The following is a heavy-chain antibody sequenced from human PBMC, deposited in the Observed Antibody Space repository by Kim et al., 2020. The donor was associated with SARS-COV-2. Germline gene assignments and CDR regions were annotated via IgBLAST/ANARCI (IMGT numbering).Heavy chain of an antibody. D-gene: IGHD4-17*01. CDR1: GFTFSSYG. CDR2: IWYDGSNK. J-gene: IGHJ4*02. Sequence: GGSLRLSCAASGFTFSSYGMHWVRQAPGKGLEWVAVIWYDGSNKYYADSVKGRFTISRDNSKNTLYLQMNSLRAEDTAVYYCARDTIYMSYGDYVIWGQGTLVTVSS. CDR3: ARDTIYMSYGDYVI. V-gene: IGHV3-33*01.